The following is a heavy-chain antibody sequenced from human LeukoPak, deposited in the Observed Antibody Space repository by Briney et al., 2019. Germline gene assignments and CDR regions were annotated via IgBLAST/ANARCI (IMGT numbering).Heavy chain of an antibody. CDR3: ARDKYRQPDYYYYMDV. Sequence: GGSLRLSCAASGFSFSYYYMSWLRQAPGKGLEWLSYISSSGGTTYYADSLKGRFSISRDNAKNSLYLQMNSLRVEDTAVYYCARDKYRQPDYYYYMDVWGEGTSVTVSS. V-gene: IGHV3-11*01. D-gene: IGHD1-14*01. CDR1: GFSFSYYY. CDR2: ISSSGGTT. J-gene: IGHJ6*03.